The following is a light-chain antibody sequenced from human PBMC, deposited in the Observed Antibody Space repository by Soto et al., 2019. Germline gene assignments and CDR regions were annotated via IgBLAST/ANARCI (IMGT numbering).Light chain of an antibody. Sequence: QSALTQPASVSGSPGQSITISCTGTSSDVGAYNFVSWYQQYPGKAPKVMIYEVNNRPSGVSNRFSGSKSGNTASLTISGLQAEDEADYYCSSFKRSSTYVFGSGTNVTVL. J-gene: IGLJ1*01. CDR2: EVN. CDR1: SSDVGAYNF. V-gene: IGLV2-14*01. CDR3: SSFKRSSTYV.